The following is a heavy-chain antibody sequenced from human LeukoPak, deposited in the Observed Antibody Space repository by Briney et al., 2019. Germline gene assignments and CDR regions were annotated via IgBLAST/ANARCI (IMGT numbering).Heavy chain of an antibody. Sequence: ASVKVSCKASGYTFTGYYMHWGRQAPGQGREWMGWINPNSGGTNYAQKFQGRVTMTRDTSISTAYMELSRLRSDDTAVYYCARGGKIAVKGQLLLLFWGQGTLVTVSS. CDR1: GYTFTGYY. V-gene: IGHV1-2*02. J-gene: IGHJ4*02. CDR3: ARGGKIAVKGQLLLLF. D-gene: IGHD2-15*01. CDR2: INPNSGGT.